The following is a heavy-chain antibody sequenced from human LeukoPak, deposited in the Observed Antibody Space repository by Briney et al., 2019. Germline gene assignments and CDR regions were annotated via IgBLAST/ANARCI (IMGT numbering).Heavy chain of an antibody. J-gene: IGHJ3*02. CDR2: ISGSGGTT. CDR3: AKETTSNYGPFDM. Sequence: GGSLRLSCAASGFTFSSYAMSWVRQAPGKGLEWVSGISGSGGTTHYADSVQGRFTVSRDNSRNTLFLQLNSLRAEDTAMYYCAKETTSNYGPFDMWGQGTMVTVSS. CDR1: GFTFSSYA. D-gene: IGHD3-9*01. V-gene: IGHV3-23*01.